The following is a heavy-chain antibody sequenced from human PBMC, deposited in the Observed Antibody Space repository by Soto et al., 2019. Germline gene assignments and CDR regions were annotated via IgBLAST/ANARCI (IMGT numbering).Heavy chain of an antibody. CDR3: ARDLGYYDSSGYLDY. CDR1: GFTFSDYY. Sequence: PGGSLRLSCAASGFTFSDYYVSWIRQAPGKGLEWVSYISSSGGIIYYADSMKGRFTISRDNAKNSLYLQMNNLRAEDTAVYYCARDLGYYDSSGYLDYWGQGTLVTVSS. D-gene: IGHD3-22*01. J-gene: IGHJ4*02. V-gene: IGHV3-11*01. CDR2: ISSSGGII.